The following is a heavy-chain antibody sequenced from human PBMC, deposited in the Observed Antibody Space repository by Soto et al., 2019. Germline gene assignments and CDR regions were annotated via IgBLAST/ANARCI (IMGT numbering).Heavy chain of an antibody. CDR1: GFTFSSYG. V-gene: IGHV3-30*18. Sequence: GGSLRLSCAASGFTFSSYGMHWGRQAPGKGLEWVAVISYDGSNKYYADSVKGRFTISRDNSKNTLYLQMNSLRAEDTAVYYCAKDLSPAMVSPTLSLGYYYYYGMDVWGQGTTVTVSS. CDR3: AKDLSPAMVSPTLSLGYYYYYGMDV. J-gene: IGHJ6*02. D-gene: IGHD5-18*01. CDR2: ISYDGSNK.